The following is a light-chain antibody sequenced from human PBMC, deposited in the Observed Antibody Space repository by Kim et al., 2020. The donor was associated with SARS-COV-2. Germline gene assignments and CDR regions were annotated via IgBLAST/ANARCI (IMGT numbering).Light chain of an antibody. V-gene: IGKV1-16*01. Sequence: DIQMTQSPSSLSASVGDRVTITCRASQDISSYSAWFQQRPGKAPKSLIGAASSLQSGVPSRFSGRGSGTVFTLTISSLQPEDFATYHCQQYYSYPYTFGQGTKLEI. CDR1: QDISSY. CDR3: QQYYSYPYT. J-gene: IGKJ2*01. CDR2: AAS.